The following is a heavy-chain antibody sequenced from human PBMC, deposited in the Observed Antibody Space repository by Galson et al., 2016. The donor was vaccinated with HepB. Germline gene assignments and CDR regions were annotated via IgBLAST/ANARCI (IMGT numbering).Heavy chain of an antibody. CDR1: GFTFNTYG. Sequence: SLRLSCAASGFTFNTYGMHWVRQAPGKGLEWVAVIWYDGSNKYYADSVKGRFTISRDNSKNTLYFQMNGLRAEDTAVYYCAKVIGRDAYYYYGMDVWGQGTTVTVSS. CDR3: AKVIGRDAYYYYGMDV. V-gene: IGHV3-33*06. J-gene: IGHJ6*02. CDR2: IWYDGSNK. D-gene: IGHD2/OR15-2a*01.